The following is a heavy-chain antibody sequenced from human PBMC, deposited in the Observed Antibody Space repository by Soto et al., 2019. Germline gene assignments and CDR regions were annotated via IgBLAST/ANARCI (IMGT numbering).Heavy chain of an antibody. J-gene: IGHJ6*02. CDR1: GGTFSSYA. Sequence: QVQLVQSGAEVKKPGSSVKVSCKASGGTFSSYAISWVRQAPGQGLEWMGGIIPIFGTANYAQKFQGRVTITADESTSTGYIELSSLRSEDTAVYYCAGNWNYENYYYGMDVWGQGTTVTVSS. CDR3: AGNWNYENYYYGMDV. V-gene: IGHV1-69*01. CDR2: IIPIFGTA. D-gene: IGHD1-7*01.